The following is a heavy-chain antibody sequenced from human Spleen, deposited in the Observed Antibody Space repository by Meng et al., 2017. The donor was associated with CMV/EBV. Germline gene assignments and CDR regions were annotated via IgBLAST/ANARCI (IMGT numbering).Heavy chain of an antibody. CDR3: ARPGYSSSWYSSVGY. Sequence: GGSLRLSCKGSGYSFTSYWIGWVRQMPGKGLEWMGIIYPGDSDTRYSPSFQGQVTISRDNSKNTLYLQMNSLRAEDTAVYYCARPGYSSSWYSSVGYWGQGTLVTVSS. CDR2: IYPGDSDT. J-gene: IGHJ4*02. CDR1: GYSFTSYW. V-gene: IGHV5-51*01. D-gene: IGHD6-13*01.